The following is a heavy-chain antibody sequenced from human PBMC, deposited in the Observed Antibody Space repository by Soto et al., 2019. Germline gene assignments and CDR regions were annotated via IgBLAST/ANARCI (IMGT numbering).Heavy chain of an antibody. D-gene: IGHD3-22*01. CDR1: GFTFSSYG. CDR2: ISDDGSYK. J-gene: IGHJ5*02. CDR3: AKKKSYYDSSGFDP. Sequence: GGSLRLSCAASGFTFSSYGMHWVRQAPGKGLEWVAVISDDGSYKYYADSVKGRFTISRDNSKNTLYLQMNSLRAEDTAVYFYAKKKSYYDSSGFDPWGQGTLVTVSS. V-gene: IGHV3-30*18.